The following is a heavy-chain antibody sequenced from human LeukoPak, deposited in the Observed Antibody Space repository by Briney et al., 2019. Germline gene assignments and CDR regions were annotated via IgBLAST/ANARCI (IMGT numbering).Heavy chain of an antibody. D-gene: IGHD6-19*01. CDR3: ARGQVGRAGTFRIWAYFDH. CDR1: GGSFSGYY. CDR2: INHSGST. V-gene: IGHV4-34*01. J-gene: IGHJ4*02. Sequence: PSETLSLTCAVYGGSFSGYYWSWIRQPPGKGLEWIGEINHSGSTNYNPSLKSRVTISVDTSKNQFSLKLSSVTAADTAVYSCARGQVGRAGTFRIWAYFDHWGQGTLVIVSS.